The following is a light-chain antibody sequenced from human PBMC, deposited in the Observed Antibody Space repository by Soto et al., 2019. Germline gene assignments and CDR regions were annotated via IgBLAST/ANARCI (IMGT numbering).Light chain of an antibody. CDR3: QQYNNWPRIT. CDR2: GAT. V-gene: IGKV3-15*01. Sequence: EIVMTKSPATLNVSPGERVTLSCRASQGISSNLAWYQQKPGQAPRLLIYGATTRAPGIPARFTGSGSGTEFTLTISSRQSEDFAVYCCQQYNNWPRITFGLGTRLEIK. J-gene: IGKJ5*01. CDR1: QGISSN.